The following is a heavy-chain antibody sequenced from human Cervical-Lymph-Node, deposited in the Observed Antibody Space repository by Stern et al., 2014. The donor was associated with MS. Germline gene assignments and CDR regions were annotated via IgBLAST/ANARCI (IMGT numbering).Heavy chain of an antibody. J-gene: IGHJ3*02. CDR2: IYHRGGT. Sequence: QVQLQESGPGLVKPSGTLSLTCAVSGGSISSSNWWSWVRQPPGKGLEWIGEIYHRGGTNYNPYLKSRVTISVDKAKKQFSLKLSSVTAADTAVYYCAREGYSSSYDAFDIWGQGTMVTVSS. CDR1: GGSISSSNW. D-gene: IGHD6-6*01. V-gene: IGHV4-4*02. CDR3: AREGYSSSYDAFDI.